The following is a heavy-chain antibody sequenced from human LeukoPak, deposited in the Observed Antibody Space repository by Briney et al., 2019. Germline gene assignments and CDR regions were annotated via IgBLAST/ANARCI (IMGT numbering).Heavy chain of an antibody. CDR2: INPNSGGT. CDR1: GYTFTGYY. Sequence: ASVKVSCKASGYTFTGYYMHWVRQAPGQGLEWMGRINPNSGGTNYAQKFQGRVTMTRDTSISTAYMELSRLRSDDTAVYYCARIRLRSVTTVSDYWGQGTLVTVSS. J-gene: IGHJ4*02. D-gene: IGHD4-17*01. V-gene: IGHV1-2*06. CDR3: ARIRLRSVTTVSDY.